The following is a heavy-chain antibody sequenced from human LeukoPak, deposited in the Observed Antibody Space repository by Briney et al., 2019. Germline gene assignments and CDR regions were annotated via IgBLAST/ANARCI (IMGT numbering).Heavy chain of an antibody. CDR3: AGGTYDYGDYGRSDY. J-gene: IGHJ4*02. D-gene: IGHD4-17*01. V-gene: IGHV4-59*01. Sequence: SETLSLTCTVSGGSISSYYWSWIRQPPGKGLEWIGYIYYSGSTNYNPSLKGRVTISVDTSKNQFSLKLSSVTAADTAVYYCAGGTYDYGDYGRSDYWGQGTLVTVSS. CDR1: GGSISSYY. CDR2: IYYSGST.